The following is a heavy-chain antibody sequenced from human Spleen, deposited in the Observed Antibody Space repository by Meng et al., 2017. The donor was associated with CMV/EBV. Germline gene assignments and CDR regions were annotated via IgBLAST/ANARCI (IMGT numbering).Heavy chain of an antibody. V-gene: IGHV5-51*01. D-gene: IGHD2-2*01. CDR2: IYPGDSDT. J-gene: IGHJ4*02. CDR3: VTTSSIVVVPAATGFDY. Sequence: GGSLRLSCQGSGYTFSSYWIGWVRQMPGKGLEWMGIIYPGDSDTRYSPSFQGQVTISADKSISTAYLQWSSLKASDTAIYYCVTTSSIVVVPAATGFDYWGQGTLVTVSS. CDR1: GYTFSSYW.